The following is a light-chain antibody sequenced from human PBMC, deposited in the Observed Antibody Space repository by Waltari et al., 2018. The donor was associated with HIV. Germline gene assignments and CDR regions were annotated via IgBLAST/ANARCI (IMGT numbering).Light chain of an antibody. Sequence: QSALTQPPSTSGTPGQRVTMSCSGRSPNGGRDNVSWYQQIPGTAPKLLIHNDYQRPSGVPDRFSGSKSGTSASLAISGLRSEDETDYYCAAWDNILSGYVFGTGTKVTVL. V-gene: IGLV1-47*01. CDR3: AAWDNILSGYV. J-gene: IGLJ1*01. CDR1: SPNGGRDN. CDR2: NDY.